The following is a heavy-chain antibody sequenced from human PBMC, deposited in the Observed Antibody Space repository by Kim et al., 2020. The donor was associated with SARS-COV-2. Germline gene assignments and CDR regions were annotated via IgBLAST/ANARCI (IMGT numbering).Heavy chain of an antibody. CDR3: ARGFSPAYYYGSGNPFYGMDV. Sequence: SVKVSCKASGGTFSSYAISWVRQAPGQGLEWMGGIIPIFGTANYAQKFQGRVTITADESTSTAYMELSSLRSEDTAVYYCARGFSPAYYYGSGNPFYGMDVWGQGTTVTVSS. J-gene: IGHJ6*02. CDR2: IIPIFGTA. V-gene: IGHV1-69*13. D-gene: IGHD3-10*01. CDR1: GGTFSSYA.